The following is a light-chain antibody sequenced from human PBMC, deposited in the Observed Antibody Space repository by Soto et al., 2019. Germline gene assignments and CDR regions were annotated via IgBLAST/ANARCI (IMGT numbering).Light chain of an antibody. V-gene: IGKV1-5*01. J-gene: IGKJ2*01. Sequence: DIQMTQAPSTVSASVGARVTITCRASQSINTWLAWDQQKPGKAPRVLIYDASSLQSGVPSRFSGSGSGTAFSLSLSSLERGYFATSYRQLHYSHFGQGTKLPIK. CDR1: QSINTW. CDR3: QLHYSH. CDR2: DAS.